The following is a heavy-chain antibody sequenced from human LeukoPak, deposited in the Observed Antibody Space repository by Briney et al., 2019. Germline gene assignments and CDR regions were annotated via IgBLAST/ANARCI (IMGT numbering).Heavy chain of an antibody. D-gene: IGHD3-22*01. CDR3: ACEYKYDRSGANAFDI. CDR2: INPNNGDT. V-gene: IGHV1-2*02. J-gene: IGHJ3*02. CDR1: GYTFRGHY. Sequence: ASVKVSCKASGYTFRGHYIHWLRQAPGQGLEWMGWINPNNGDTKYAQKFQGRVSMTRDTSITTAYMEMSRVTSDDTALYYCACEYKYDRSGANAFDIWGQGTMVTASS.